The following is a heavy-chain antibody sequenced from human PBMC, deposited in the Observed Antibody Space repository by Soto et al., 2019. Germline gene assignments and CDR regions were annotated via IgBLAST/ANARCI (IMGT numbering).Heavy chain of an antibody. CDR3: ARELSSGWYGFEVHYYGMDV. Sequence: WGSLRLSCAASGFTFRSYAMHWVRQDPGKGLEWVAVISWYVSNKYYADSVKGRFTISRDNSKNTLYLQMNSLRAEDTAVYYCARELSSGWYGFEVHYYGMDVSGNGTTLTGSP. V-gene: IGHV3-30-3*01. D-gene: IGHD6-19*01. J-gene: IGHJ6*04. CDR1: GFTFRSYA. CDR2: ISWYVSNK.